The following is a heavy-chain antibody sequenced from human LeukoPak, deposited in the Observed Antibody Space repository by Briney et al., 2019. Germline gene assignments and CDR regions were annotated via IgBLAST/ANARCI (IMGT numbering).Heavy chain of an antibody. CDR3: STVRGMVGGGEPNYLDS. D-gene: IGHD3-10*01. CDR1: GYTFIGYY. CDR2: INPHNGDT. Sequence: ASVKVSCKASGYTFIGYYLHWVRQAPGQGLEWMGWINPHNGDTNYAQKFQGRVTMTRDTSITTAYMELSRLKSDDTAVYYCSTVRGMVGGGEPNYLDSWGQGTLFTVSS. V-gene: IGHV1-2*02. J-gene: IGHJ4*02.